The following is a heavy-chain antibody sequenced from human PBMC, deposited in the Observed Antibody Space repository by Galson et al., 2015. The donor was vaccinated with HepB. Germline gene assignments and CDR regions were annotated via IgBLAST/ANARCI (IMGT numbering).Heavy chain of an antibody. CDR3: ASNENGGNSSTPNYYYYGMDV. D-gene: IGHD4-23*01. CDR1: GFTFSDYY. V-gene: IGHV3-11*06. CDR2: ISSSSSYT. J-gene: IGHJ6*02. Sequence: SLRLSCAASGFTFSDYYMSWIRQAPGKGLEWVSYISSSSSYTNYADSVKGRFTISRDNAKNSLYLQMNGLRAEDTAVYYCASNENGGNSSTPNYYYYGMDVWGQGTTVTVSS.